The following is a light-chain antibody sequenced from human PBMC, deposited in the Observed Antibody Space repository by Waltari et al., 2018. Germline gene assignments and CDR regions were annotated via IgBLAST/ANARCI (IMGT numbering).Light chain of an antibody. CDR2: DVT. CDR3: AAYTSSSNFV. Sequence: HSALTQPASVSGSPGQSITISCPGTRSHVGAYDFVSRYRQHPDKVPNLIIFDVTGRPSGICARFSGSKSGNTASLTISGLQADDEADYYCAAYTSSSNFVFGSGTTVTV. CDR1: RSHVGAYDF. J-gene: IGLJ1*01. V-gene: IGLV2-14*03.